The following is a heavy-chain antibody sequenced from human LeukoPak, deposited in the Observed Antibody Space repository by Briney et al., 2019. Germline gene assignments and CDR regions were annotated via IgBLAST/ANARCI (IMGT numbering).Heavy chain of an antibody. Sequence: PGGSLRLSCAASGFTFSSYAMHWVRQAPGKGLEWVAVISYDGSNKYYADSVKGRFTISRDNAKNSLYLQMNSLRAEDTAVYYCARPTYDFWSGYPHDAFDIWGQGTMVTVSS. V-gene: IGHV3-30-3*01. J-gene: IGHJ3*02. CDR1: GFTFSSYA. CDR3: ARPTYDFWSGYPHDAFDI. D-gene: IGHD3-3*01. CDR2: ISYDGSNK.